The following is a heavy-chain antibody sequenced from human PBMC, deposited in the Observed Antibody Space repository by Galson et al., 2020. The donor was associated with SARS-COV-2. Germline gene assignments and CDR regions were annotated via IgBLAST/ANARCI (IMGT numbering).Heavy chain of an antibody. CDR1: GFTFNNYA. J-gene: IGHJ2*01. D-gene: IGHD2-21*01. Sequence: GESLKISCAASGFTFNNYAIHWVRQAPGKGLEWLALISYEGSIKVYADTVKGRSAISRDKSKNTVYLQVSSLRPEDTAIYYGAKVSPQFQLGSYWYFDLWGRGTLVTVSS. CDR2: ISYEGSIK. V-gene: IGHV3-30*18. CDR3: AKVSPQFQLGSYWYFDL.